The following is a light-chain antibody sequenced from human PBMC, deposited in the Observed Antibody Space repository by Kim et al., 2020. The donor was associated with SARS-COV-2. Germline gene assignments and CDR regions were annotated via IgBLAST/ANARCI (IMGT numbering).Light chain of an antibody. Sequence: GQTVRITCQGDSPRSYYASWYQQKPGQAPVLVIYGKNNRPSGIPDRFSGSSSGNTASLTINGAQAEDEADYYCNSRDSSGNHLDWVFGGGTQLTVL. CDR2: GKN. CDR3: NSRDSSGNHLDWV. CDR1: SPRSYY. J-gene: IGLJ3*02. V-gene: IGLV3-19*01.